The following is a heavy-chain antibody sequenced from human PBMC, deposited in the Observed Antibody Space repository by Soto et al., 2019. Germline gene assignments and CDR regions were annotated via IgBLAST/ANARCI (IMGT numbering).Heavy chain of an antibody. CDR1: GFAFSSNA. V-gene: IGHV3-23*01. Sequence: GGSLRLSCAASGFAFSSNAMSWVRQAPGKGLEWVSAISGSGDSTYYADSVKGRFTISRDNSKNTLYVQMNSLRVEDTAVYYCAKGVSGSGYYVMDVWGQGTTVTVSS. CDR3: AKGVSGSGYYVMDV. CDR2: ISGSGDST. J-gene: IGHJ6*02. D-gene: IGHD3-10*01.